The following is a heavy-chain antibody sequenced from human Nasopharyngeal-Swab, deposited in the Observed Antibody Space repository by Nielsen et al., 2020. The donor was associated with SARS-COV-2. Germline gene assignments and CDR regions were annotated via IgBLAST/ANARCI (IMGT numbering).Heavy chain of an antibody. Sequence: SETLSLTCTVSGGSISSSSYYWGWIRQPPGKGLEWIGRIYTRGSTNYNPSLKSRVTISIDTPKNQFSLRLSSVTAADTAVYYCARDGGYCTGGSCQRRVDYWGQGTLVTVSS. CDR1: GGSISSSSYY. J-gene: IGHJ4*02. V-gene: IGHV4-39*07. CDR3: ARDGGYCTGGSCQRRVDY. CDR2: IYTRGST. D-gene: IGHD2-15*01.